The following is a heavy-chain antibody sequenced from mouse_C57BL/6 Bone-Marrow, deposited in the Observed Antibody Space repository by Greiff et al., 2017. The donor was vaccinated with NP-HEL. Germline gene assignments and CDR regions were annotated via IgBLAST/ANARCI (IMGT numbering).Heavy chain of an antibody. Sequence: EVQGVESGGGLVKPGGSLKLSCAASGFTFSSYAMSWVRQTPEKRLEWVATISDGGSYTYYPDNVKGRFTISRDNAKNNLYLQMSHLKSEDTAMYYCARGLGAYYGSSYQAWFAYWGQGTLVTVSA. CDR3: ARGLGAYYGSSYQAWFAY. CDR1: GFTFSSYA. V-gene: IGHV5-4*01. D-gene: IGHD1-1*01. J-gene: IGHJ3*01. CDR2: ISDGGSYT.